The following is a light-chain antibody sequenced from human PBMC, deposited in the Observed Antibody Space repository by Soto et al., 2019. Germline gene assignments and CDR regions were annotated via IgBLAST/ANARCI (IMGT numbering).Light chain of an antibody. CDR1: QSVSSN. CDR2: GAS. J-gene: IGKJ5*01. CDR3: QQYNNGASIT. V-gene: IGKV3-15*01. Sequence: RVMPLSPAALSVSPGERATLSCRASQSVSSNLAWYQQKPGQAPRLLIYGASTRAPGIPARFSGSGSGTEFTLTISSLQSEDFAVHYCQQYNNGASITFGQGTRLEI.